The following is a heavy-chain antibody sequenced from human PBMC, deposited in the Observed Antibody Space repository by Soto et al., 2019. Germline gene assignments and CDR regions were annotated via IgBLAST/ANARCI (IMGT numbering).Heavy chain of an antibody. CDR2: INPNSGDT. CDR3: GGVGGGSVGYRGGGGGPYVDV. D-gene: IGHD1-26*01. V-gene: IGHV1-2*02. J-gene: IGHJ6*02. Sequence: VASVKVSCKASGYTFTGHYMQWVRQAPGQGLEWMGWINPNSGDTNYAQKFQGRVTMTRDTSISTVYMELSRLRSDDTALYYCGGVGGGSVGYRGGGGGPYVDVWGQGTTVTVSS. CDR1: GYTFTGHY.